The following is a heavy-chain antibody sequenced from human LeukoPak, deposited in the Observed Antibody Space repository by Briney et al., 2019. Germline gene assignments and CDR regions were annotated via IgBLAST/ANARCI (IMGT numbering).Heavy chain of an antibody. Sequence: GGSLRLSCAASGFTFSSYAMSWVRQAPGKGLEWVSAISGSGGSTYYSDSVKGRFSISRDNSKNTLYLQMNSLRAEDTAVYYCAKVFGSGSYYKYGMDVWGQGTTVTVSS. CDR1: GFTFSSYA. V-gene: IGHV3-23*01. D-gene: IGHD3-10*01. CDR3: AKVFGSGSYYKYGMDV. J-gene: IGHJ6*02. CDR2: ISGSGGST.